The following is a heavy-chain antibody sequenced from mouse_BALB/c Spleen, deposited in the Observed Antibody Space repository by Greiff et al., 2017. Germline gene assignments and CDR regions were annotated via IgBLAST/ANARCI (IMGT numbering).Heavy chain of an antibody. CDR2: ISSGSSTI. CDR1: GFTFSSFG. Sequence: EVKLVESGGDLVKPGGSLKLSCAASGFTFSSFGMHWVRQAPEKGLEWVAYISSGSSTIYYADTVKGRFTISRDNPKNTLFLQMTSLRSEDTAMYYCARSTMRKAWFAYWGQGTLVTVSA. CDR3: ARSTMRKAWFAY. J-gene: IGHJ3*01. V-gene: IGHV5-17*02. D-gene: IGHD2-4*01.